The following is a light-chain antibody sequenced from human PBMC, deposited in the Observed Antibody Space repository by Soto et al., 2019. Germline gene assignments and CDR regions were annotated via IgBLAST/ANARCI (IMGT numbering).Light chain of an antibody. CDR2: GAS. CDR3: QQYGTSEII. J-gene: IGKJ5*01. CDR1: QTISSGF. Sequence: EIVLTQSPGILYLSPGDRATLSCRASQTISSGFLAWYQPRVGQAPRLLIYGASNRETGIPDRFSCSGSGTEFTRTISRLETEDFEVVYCQQYGTSEIIFGQGTRLEIK. V-gene: IGKV3-20*01.